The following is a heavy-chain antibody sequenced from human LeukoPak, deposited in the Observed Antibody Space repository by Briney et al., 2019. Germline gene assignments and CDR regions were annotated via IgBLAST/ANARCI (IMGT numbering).Heavy chain of an antibody. CDR3: AKDLSNYDFWSGYYSFES. CDR2: ISGRGGNT. CDR1: GFTFSSQP. D-gene: IGHD3-3*01. J-gene: IGHJ4*02. V-gene: IGHV3-23*01. Sequence: PGESLRLSCAASGFTFSSQPMSWVRQAPGKGLEWVASISGRGGNTCYADSVKGRFIISRENFKNTLYLQMNSLRAEDTAVYYCAKDLSNYDFWSGYYSFESWGQGTLVTVSS.